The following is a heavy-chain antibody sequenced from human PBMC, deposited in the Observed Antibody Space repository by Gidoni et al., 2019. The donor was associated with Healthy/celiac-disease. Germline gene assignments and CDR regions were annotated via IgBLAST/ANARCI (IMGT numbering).Heavy chain of an antibody. CDR1: GFTFSSYG. D-gene: IGHD6-25*01. CDR3: AKDQEGGPDY. V-gene: IGHV3-30*18. J-gene: IGHJ4*02. Sequence: QVQLVESGGGVVQPGRSLRLSCAASGFTFSSYGMHWVRQAPGKGLEWVAVISYDGSNKYYADSVKGRFTISRDNSKNTLYLQMNSLRAEDTAVYYCAKDQEGGPDYWGQGTLVTVSS. CDR2: ISYDGSNK.